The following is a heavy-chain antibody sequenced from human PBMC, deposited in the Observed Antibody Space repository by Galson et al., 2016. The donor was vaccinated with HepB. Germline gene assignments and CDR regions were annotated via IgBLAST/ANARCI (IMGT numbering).Heavy chain of an antibody. CDR3: VRGKSTSWHAYKRSYYFSMEL. Sequence: SLRLSCAVSGFTLRNYEMNWVRQAPGKALEWLSYISYGGATHYADSVRGRFTISRDNARDSLYLQMNNLRADDTATYFCVRGKSTSWHAYKRSYYFSMELWGRGTAVAVSS. V-gene: IGHV3-48*03. CDR1: GFTLRNYE. D-gene: IGHD5-24*01. J-gene: IGHJ6*02. CDR2: ISYGGAT.